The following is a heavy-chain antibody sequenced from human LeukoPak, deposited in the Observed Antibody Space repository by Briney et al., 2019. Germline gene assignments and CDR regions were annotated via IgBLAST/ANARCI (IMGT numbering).Heavy chain of an antibody. D-gene: IGHD3-22*01. CDR3: ARDPDYDSSGYSGYFDL. V-gene: IGHV4-61*01. J-gene: IGHJ2*01. CDR1: GDSISSSSYY. Sequence: SETLSLTCTVSGDSISSSSYYWSWIRQPPGKGLESIGYIYYSGSTNYNPSLKSRVTISVDTSKNQFSLKLSSVTAADTAVYYCARDPDYDSSGYSGYFDLWGRGTLVTVSS. CDR2: IYYSGST.